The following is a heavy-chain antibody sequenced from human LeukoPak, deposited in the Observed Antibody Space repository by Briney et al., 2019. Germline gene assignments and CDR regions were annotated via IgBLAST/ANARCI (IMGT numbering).Heavy chain of an antibody. V-gene: IGHV3-30*18. D-gene: IGHD3-10*01. CDR2: ISYDGSNT. J-gene: IGHJ4*02. Sequence: GGSLRLSCAASGFTFSSYGMHWVRQAPGKGLEWVAVISYDGSNTYYADSVKGRFTISRDNSKNTLYLQMNSLRAEETAVYYCAKDRFARNMFSYFDYWGQGTLVTVSS. CDR1: GFTFSSYG. CDR3: AKDRFARNMFSYFDY.